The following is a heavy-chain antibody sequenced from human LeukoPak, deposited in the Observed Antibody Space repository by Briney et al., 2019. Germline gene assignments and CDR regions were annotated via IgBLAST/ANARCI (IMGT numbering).Heavy chain of an antibody. CDR2: ISGSGGST. D-gene: IGHD3-10*01. Sequence: GGSLRLSCAASGVTFSSYAMSWVRQSPGKGLKCVSAISGSGGSTYYAASVKCRFTISRHNSKHRLYPQISSLRVHAPALHSSSSGDYYGAGSYYEYGLDVWGQGTTVTVSS. CDR3: SSGDYYGAGSYYEYGLDV. V-gene: IGHV3-23*01. CDR1: GVTFSSYA. J-gene: IGHJ6*02.